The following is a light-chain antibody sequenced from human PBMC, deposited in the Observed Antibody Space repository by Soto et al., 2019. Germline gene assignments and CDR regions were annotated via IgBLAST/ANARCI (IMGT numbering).Light chain of an antibody. CDR1: RGLASSY. CDR2: GAS. J-gene: IGKJ1*01. Sequence: DMVLTQSPGTLSLSPGERATLSCRASRGLASSYLGWYQQKPGQPPRLLIYGASSRATGIPDRFSGSGSGTDFTLTISRLEPEDFAVYYCQHYGSSPWTFGQGTKVDIK. CDR3: QHYGSSPWT. V-gene: IGKV3-20*01.